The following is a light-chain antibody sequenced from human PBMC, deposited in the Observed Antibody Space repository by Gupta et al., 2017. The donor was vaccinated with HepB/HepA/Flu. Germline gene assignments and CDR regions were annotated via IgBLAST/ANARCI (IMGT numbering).Light chain of an antibody. V-gene: IGLV3-9*01. CDR3: QVWDITTANVV. CDR2: RDS. Sequence: SYELTQPLSVSVALGQTARITCGGNNIGSKNVHWYQQKPGQAPVLVIYRDSNRPSEIPERFSGYNSGNTATLTISRAQAGEEADYYCQVWDITTANVVFGGGTNLTVL. CDR1: NIGSKN. J-gene: IGLJ2*01.